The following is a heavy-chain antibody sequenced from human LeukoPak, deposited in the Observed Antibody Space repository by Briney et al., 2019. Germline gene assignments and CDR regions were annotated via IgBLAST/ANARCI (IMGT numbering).Heavy chain of an antibody. CDR3: ARDYTRLTAPGYNWLDP. Sequence: ASVKGSCKASGYTFTSYYMHWVRQAPGQGLEWMGIINPSGGSTSYAQKFQGRVTMTRDMSTSTVYMELSSLSSEDTAVYYCARDYTRLTAPGYNWLDPWGQGTVVTVSS. D-gene: IGHD3-16*01. CDR1: GYTFTSYY. J-gene: IGHJ5*02. V-gene: IGHV1-46*01. CDR2: INPSGGST.